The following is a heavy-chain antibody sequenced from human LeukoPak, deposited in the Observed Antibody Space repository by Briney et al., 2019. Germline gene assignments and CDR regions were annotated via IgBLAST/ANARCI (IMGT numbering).Heavy chain of an antibody. D-gene: IGHD4-17*01. Sequence: SETLSLTCAVYGGSFSGYYWSWIRQPPGKGLEWIGEINHSGSTYYNPSLKSRVTISVDTSRNQFSLKLSSVTAADTAVYYCARQSLLRDGAFDIWGQGTMVTVSS. CDR2: INHSGST. CDR3: ARQSLLRDGAFDI. V-gene: IGHV4-34*01. J-gene: IGHJ3*02. CDR1: GGSFSGYY.